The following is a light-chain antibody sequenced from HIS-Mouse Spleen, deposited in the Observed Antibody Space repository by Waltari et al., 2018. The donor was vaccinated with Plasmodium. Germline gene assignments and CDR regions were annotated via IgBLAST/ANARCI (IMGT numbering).Light chain of an antibody. Sequence: EIVMTQSPATLSVSPGDRATLACRASPSVSSNFPWYQPKPGQAPRLLIYGASTRATGIPARFSGSGSGTEFTLTISSLQSEDFAVYYCQQYNNWSFTFGPGTKVDIK. CDR3: QQYNNWSFT. J-gene: IGKJ3*01. V-gene: IGKV3-15*01. CDR1: PSVSSN. CDR2: GAS.